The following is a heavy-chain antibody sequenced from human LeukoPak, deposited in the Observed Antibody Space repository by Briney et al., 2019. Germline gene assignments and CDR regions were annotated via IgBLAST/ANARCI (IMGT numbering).Heavy chain of an antibody. CDR1: GGSISSYY. Sequence: SETLSLTCTVSGGSISSYYWSWIRQPPGKGLEWIGSIYYSGSTYYNPSLKSRVTISVDTSKNQFSLKLSSVTAADTAVYYCARRPIAVAGIDYWGQGTLVTVSS. CDR2: IYYSGST. V-gene: IGHV4-39*01. D-gene: IGHD6-19*01. J-gene: IGHJ4*02. CDR3: ARRPIAVAGIDY.